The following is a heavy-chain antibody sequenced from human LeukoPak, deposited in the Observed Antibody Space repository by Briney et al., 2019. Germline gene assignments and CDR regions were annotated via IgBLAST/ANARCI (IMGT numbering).Heavy chain of an antibody. V-gene: IGHV4-34*01. D-gene: IGHD2-2*01. CDR2: INHSGST. CDR3: ARGSLRYCSSTSCLGFDY. CDR1: GGSFSGYY. Sequence: SETLSLTCAVYGGSFSGYYWSWIRQPPGKGLEWIGEINHSGSTNYNPSLKSRVTISVDTSKSQFSLKLSSVTAADTAVYYCARGSLRYCSSTSCLGFDYWGQGTLVTVSS. J-gene: IGHJ4*02.